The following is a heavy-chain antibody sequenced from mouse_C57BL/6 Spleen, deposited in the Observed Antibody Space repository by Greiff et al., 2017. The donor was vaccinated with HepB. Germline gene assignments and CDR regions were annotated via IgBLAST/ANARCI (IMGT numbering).Heavy chain of an antibody. Sequence: VQLQQSGAELVRPGASVTLSCKASGYTFTDYEMHWVKQTPVHGLEWIGAIDPETGGTAYNQKFKGKAILTADKSSSTAYMELRSLTSEDSAVYYWTRDYDGAYYFDYWGQGTTLTVSS. D-gene: IGHD2-4*01. V-gene: IGHV1-15*01. CDR2: IDPETGGT. CDR3: TRDYDGAYYFDY. J-gene: IGHJ2*01. CDR1: GYTFTDYE.